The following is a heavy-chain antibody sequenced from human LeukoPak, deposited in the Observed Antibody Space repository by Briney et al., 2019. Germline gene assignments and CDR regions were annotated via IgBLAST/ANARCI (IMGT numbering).Heavy chain of an antibody. V-gene: IGHV3-30*02. Sequence: GGSLRLSCAASGFTFRSYGMHWVRQAPGKGLEWVAFIRYDGSNKYYADSVKGRFTISRDNSKNTLYLQMNSLRAEDTAVYYCAKEDYDSSGYGYYYYMDVWGKGTTVTISS. CDR3: AKEDYDSSGYGYYYYMDV. D-gene: IGHD3-22*01. J-gene: IGHJ6*03. CDR1: GFTFRSYG. CDR2: IRYDGSNK.